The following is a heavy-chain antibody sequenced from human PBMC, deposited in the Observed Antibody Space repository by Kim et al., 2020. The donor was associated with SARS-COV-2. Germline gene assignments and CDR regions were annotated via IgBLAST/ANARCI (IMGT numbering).Heavy chain of an antibody. V-gene: IGHV4-39*01. J-gene: IGHJ6*02. CDR2: IYYSGST. Sequence: SQTLSLTCTVSGGSISSSSYYWGWIRQPPGKGLEWIGSIYYSGSTYYNPSLKSRVNISVDTSKNQFSLKLSSVTAADTAVYYCARLSMTTLDYYYGMDVWGQGTTVTVSS. CDR3: ARLSMTTLDYYYGMDV. CDR1: GGSISSSSYY. D-gene: IGHD4-17*01.